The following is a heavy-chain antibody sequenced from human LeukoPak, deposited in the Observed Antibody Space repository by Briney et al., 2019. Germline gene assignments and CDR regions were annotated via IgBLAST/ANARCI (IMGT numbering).Heavy chain of an antibody. J-gene: IGHJ4*02. V-gene: IGHV3-30*18. CDR1: GFIFSSYG. CDR3: AKDGGVGATYYFDY. CDR2: ISYDGSNK. Sequence: GGSLRLSCAASGFIFSSYGMHWVRQAPGKGLEWVAVISYDGSNKYYVDSVKGRFTISRDNSKNTLYLQMNSLRAEDTAVYYCAKDGGVGATYYFDYWGQGTLVTVSS. D-gene: IGHD1-26*01.